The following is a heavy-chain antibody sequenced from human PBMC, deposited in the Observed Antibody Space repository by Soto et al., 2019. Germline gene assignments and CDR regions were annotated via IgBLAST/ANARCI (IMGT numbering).Heavy chain of an antibody. D-gene: IGHD3-16*02. J-gene: IGHJ3*01. Sequence: EVQLMESGGGLVQPGGSLRLSCASSGFTRSMSAVNWVRQAPGKGLDWVSYIRDSGDRTYYADSVKGRFTISSDRSKNTVSLQMDSLRAEATAVYYCAKDRGIIVKAGDAFDVWGQGTKVTVSS. CDR3: AKDRGIIVKAGDAFDV. CDR1: GFTRSMSA. CDR2: IRDSGDRT. V-gene: IGHV3-23*01.